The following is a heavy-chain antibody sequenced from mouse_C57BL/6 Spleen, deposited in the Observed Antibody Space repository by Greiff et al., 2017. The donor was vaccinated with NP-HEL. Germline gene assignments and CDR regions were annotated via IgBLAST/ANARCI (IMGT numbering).Heavy chain of an antibody. J-gene: IGHJ3*01. V-gene: IGHV1-85*01. D-gene: IGHD4-1*01. CDR3: ARDWDGFAY. CDR2: IYPRDGST. CDR1: FYTFPRSD. Sequence: QVQLQQSGPELVKPGASVTLSCQASFYTFPRSDLNFVPPSPVPRLYWIGWIYPRDGSTKYNEKFKGKATLTVDTSSSTAYMELHSLTSEDAAVYCCARDWDGFAYWGQGTLVTVSA.